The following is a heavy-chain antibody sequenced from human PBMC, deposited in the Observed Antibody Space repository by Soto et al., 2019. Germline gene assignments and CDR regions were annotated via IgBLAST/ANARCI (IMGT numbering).Heavy chain of an antibody. CDR2: LYWDDDK. CDR3: VQSRCGGDCLEIYSSHAYNGLDV. V-gene: IGHV2-5*02. J-gene: IGHJ6*02. CDR1: GLSLRTTGVG. Sequence: SGPTLVNPTQTLTLTCTVSGLSLRTTGVGVGWVRQPPGKALEWLALLYWDDDKRYSPSLRSRLTIAKDISKKQVVLTMPNMDTVDTATYYCVQSRCGGDCLEIYSSHAYNGLDVWGQGTTVTVSS. D-gene: IGHD2-21*02.